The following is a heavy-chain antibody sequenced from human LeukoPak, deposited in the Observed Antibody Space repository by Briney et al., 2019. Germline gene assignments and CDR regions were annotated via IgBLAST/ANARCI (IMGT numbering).Heavy chain of an antibody. Sequence: GGSLRLSCAASGFTFSSYAMSWVRQAPGKGLECVSVICVSGGRTYYADSVKGRFTISRDNSKNTLYLQMNSLRAEDTAVYYCARAGPRYCSSTSCYGGRFGYFDYWGQGTLVTVSS. CDR1: GFTFSSYA. J-gene: IGHJ4*02. CDR2: ICVSGGRT. D-gene: IGHD2-2*01. V-gene: IGHV3-23*01. CDR3: ARAGPRYCSSTSCYGGRFGYFDY.